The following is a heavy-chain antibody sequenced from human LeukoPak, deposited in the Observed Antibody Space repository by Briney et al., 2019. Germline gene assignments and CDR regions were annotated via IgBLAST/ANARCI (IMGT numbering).Heavy chain of an antibody. CDR1: GGSISSYY. CDR3: ARHDYGDYVSPYYFDY. Sequence: PSETLSLTCTVSGGSISSYYWSWIRQPPGKGLEWIGYIYYSGSTYYNPSLKSRVTISVDTSKNQFSLKLSSVTAADTAVYYCARHDYGDYVSPYYFDYWGQGTLVTVSS. V-gene: IGHV4-59*08. J-gene: IGHJ4*02. D-gene: IGHD4-17*01. CDR2: IYYSGST.